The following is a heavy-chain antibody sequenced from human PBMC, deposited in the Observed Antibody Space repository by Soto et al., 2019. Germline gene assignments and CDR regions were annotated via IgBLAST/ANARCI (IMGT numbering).Heavy chain of an antibody. CDR2: IYYSGST. CDR1: GGSISSGGYY. V-gene: IGHV4-31*03. Sequence: SETLSLTCTVSGGSISSGGYYWSWIRQHPGKGLEWIGYIYYSGSTYYNPSLKSRVTISVDTSKNQFSLKLSSVTAADTAVYYCAINGDSDAFDIWGQGTMVTVSS. D-gene: IGHD4-17*01. CDR3: AINGDSDAFDI. J-gene: IGHJ3*02.